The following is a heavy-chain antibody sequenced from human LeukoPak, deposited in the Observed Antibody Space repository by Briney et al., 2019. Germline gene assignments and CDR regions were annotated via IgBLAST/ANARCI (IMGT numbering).Heavy chain of an antibody. CDR3: ARGRGYDPVVFYFDS. Sequence: SETLSLTCSVSGAYITSSPYFWGWIRQTPGKGLEWVGSIFYSGTTYYNPSLTSRVTISEDSSKNQFSLRLHSLTAADTAIYYCARGRGYDPVVFYFDSWGQGTAVIVSS. D-gene: IGHD2-15*01. J-gene: IGHJ4*02. CDR1: GAYITSSPYF. CDR2: IFYSGTT. V-gene: IGHV4-39*07.